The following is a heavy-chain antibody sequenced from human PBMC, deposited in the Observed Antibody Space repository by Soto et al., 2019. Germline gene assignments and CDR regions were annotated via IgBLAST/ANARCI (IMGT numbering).Heavy chain of an antibody. V-gene: IGHV1-8*01. D-gene: IGHD1-26*01. CDR2: MNPNSGNT. CDR3: ARDYSYRLQGGGTGWFDP. Sequence: QVQLVQSGAEVKKPGASVKVSCKASGYTFTSYDINWVRQATGQGLEWMGWMNPNSGNTGYAQKFQGRVTMTRNTAISQADMGLSSLRSEDTAVYYCARDYSYRLQGGGTGWFDPWGQGSLVTVSS. J-gene: IGHJ5*02. CDR1: GYTFTSYD.